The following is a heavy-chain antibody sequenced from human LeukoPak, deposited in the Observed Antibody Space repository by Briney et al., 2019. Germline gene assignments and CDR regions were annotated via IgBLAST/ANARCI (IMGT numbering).Heavy chain of an antibody. D-gene: IGHD3-3*01. CDR2: IRYDGSNK. CDR1: GFTFSSYG. CDR3: VKDEPYYDFSTNWFDP. Sequence: GGSLRLSCAASGFTFSSYGMHWVRQAPGKGLEWVAFIRYDGSNKYYADSVKGRFTISGDNSKNTLYLQMNSLRAEYTAVYYCVKDEPYYDFSTNWFDPWGQGTLVTVSS. J-gene: IGHJ5*02. V-gene: IGHV3-30*02.